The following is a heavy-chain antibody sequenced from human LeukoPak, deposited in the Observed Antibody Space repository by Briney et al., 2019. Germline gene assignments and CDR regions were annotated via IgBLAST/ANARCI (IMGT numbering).Heavy chain of an antibody. J-gene: IGHJ3*02. D-gene: IGHD2-2*01. Sequence: SETLSLTCAVYGGSFSGYYWSWIRQPPGKGLEWIGETSHSGSINYNPSLESRVTTSVDTSKKQFSLKLTSVTAADTAVYFCARKDCSTTSCSYGFDIWAQGTMVTVSS. V-gene: IGHV4-34*01. CDR1: GGSFSGYY. CDR3: ARKDCSTTSCSYGFDI. CDR2: TSHSGSI.